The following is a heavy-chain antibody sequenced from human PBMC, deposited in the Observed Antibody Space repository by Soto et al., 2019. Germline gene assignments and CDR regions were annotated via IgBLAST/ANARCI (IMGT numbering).Heavy chain of an antibody. J-gene: IGHJ4*02. CDR1: GFTFSSYA. D-gene: IGHD3-22*01. CDR2: ISYGGSNK. V-gene: IGHV3-30-3*01. CDR3: ARGSYYYDSSGTNEVDY. Sequence: GGSLRLSCAASGFTFSSYAMHWVRQAPGKGLEWVAVISYGGSNKYYADSVKGRFTISRDNSKNTLYLQMNSLRAEDTAVYYCARGSYYYDSSGTNEVDYWGQGTLVTVPS.